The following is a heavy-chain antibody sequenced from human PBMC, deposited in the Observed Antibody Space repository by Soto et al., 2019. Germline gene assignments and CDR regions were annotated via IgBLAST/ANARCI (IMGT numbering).Heavy chain of an antibody. J-gene: IGHJ4*02. CDR3: ATSGTPNWGSGGTFDY. CDR1: GGSISSYY. D-gene: IGHD7-27*01. CDR2: IYYSGST. Sequence: SETLSLTCTVSGGSISSYYWSWIRQPPGKGLEWIGYIYYSGSTNYNPSLKSRVTISVDTSKNQFSLKLSSVTAADTAVYYCATSGTPNWGSGGTFDYWGQGTLVTVSS. V-gene: IGHV4-59*01.